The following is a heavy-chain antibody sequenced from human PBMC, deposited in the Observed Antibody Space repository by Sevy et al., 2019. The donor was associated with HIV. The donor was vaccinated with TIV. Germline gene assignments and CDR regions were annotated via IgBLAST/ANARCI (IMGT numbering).Heavy chain of an antibody. D-gene: IGHD6-19*01. CDR2: INHSGST. V-gene: IGHV4-34*01. CDR1: GGSFSGYY. Sequence: SETLSLTCAVYGGSFSGYYWSWIRQPPGKGLEWIGEINHSGSTNSNPSLKSRVTISVDTSKNQFSLKLSSVTAADTAVYYCARLADEQWLGFDYWGQGTLVTVSS. J-gene: IGHJ4*02. CDR3: ARLADEQWLGFDY.